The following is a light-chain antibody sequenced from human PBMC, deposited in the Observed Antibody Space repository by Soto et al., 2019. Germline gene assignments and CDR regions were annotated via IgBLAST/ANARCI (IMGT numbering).Light chain of an antibody. CDR3: LQYHSSWT. J-gene: IGKJ1*01. Sequence: AIQMTHSPCSLAASVGFRVSITCRASQAIGDDLGWYQKKPGKAPKLLIFAASRLERGVPSRFSGSGSGTDFTLTISSLQPEDFATYYCLQYHSSWTFGQGTKVDIK. CDR1: QAIGDD. CDR2: AAS. V-gene: IGKV1-6*01.